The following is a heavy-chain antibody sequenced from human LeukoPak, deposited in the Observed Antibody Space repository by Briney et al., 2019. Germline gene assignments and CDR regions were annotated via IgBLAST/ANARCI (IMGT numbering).Heavy chain of an antibody. D-gene: IGHD5-12*01. CDR1: GFTFNGYV. V-gene: IGHV3-30*04. J-gene: IGHJ4*02. CDR3: ARGSDVVATIDY. Sequence: GGSLRLSCAASGFTFNGYVMHWVRQAPGKGLLEWVALISYDGSNKYYADSVKGRFTLSRDNSRKTLYLQMNSLRAEDTAVYFCARGSDVVATIDYWGQGTLVTVSS. CDR2: ISYDGSNK.